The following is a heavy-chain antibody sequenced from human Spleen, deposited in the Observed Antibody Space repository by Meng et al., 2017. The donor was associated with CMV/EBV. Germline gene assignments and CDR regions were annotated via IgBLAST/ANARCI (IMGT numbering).Heavy chain of an antibody. Sequence: SVKVSCKASGGTFGSYAISWVRQAPGQGLEWMGGIIPIFGTANYAQKFQGRVTITTDESTSTAYMELSSLRSEDTAVYYCARDLGLYCSSTSCYSPRGAYYYYGMDVWGQGTTVTVSS. J-gene: IGHJ6*02. CDR1: GGTFGSYA. CDR3: ARDLGLYCSSTSCYSPRGAYYYYGMDV. D-gene: IGHD2-2*01. V-gene: IGHV1-69*05. CDR2: IIPIFGTA.